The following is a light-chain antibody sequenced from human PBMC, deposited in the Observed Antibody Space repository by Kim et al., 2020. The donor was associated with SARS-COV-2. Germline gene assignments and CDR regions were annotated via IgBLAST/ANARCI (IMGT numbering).Light chain of an antibody. CDR3: QKYNTAPWT. V-gene: IGKV1-27*01. J-gene: IGKJ1*01. CDR2: AAS. Sequence: ASVGNRVTIPCRASQDIANSLAWYQQKPGTVPKLLIYAASTLQSEVPSRFSGSGSGTEFTLTIGSLQTEDVATYYCQKYNTAPWTFGPGTKVDIK. CDR1: QDIANS.